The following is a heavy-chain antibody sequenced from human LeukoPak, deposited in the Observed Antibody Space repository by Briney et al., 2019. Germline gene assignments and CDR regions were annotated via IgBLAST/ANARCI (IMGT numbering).Heavy chain of an antibody. Sequence: SQTLSLTCAISGDTVSNKRSAWNWIRQSPSRGLEWLGRTYYRSKWYNDYAVSVKSRITINPDTSKNQFSLQLNSVTPEDTAVYYCARVRGDYSSGWWTFDYWGQGTLVTVSS. J-gene: IGHJ4*02. CDR2: TYYRSKWYN. CDR1: GDTVSNKRSA. V-gene: IGHV6-1*01. CDR3: ARVRGDYSSGWWTFDY. D-gene: IGHD6-19*01.